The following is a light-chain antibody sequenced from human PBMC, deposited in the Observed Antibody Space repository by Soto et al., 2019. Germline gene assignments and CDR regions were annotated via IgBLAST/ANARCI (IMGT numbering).Light chain of an antibody. CDR3: QQYGSSTDT. J-gene: IGKJ2*01. V-gene: IGKV3-20*01. CDR2: GAS. CDR1: QSVSSSY. Sequence: EIVLTQSPGTLSLSPGERATLSCRASQSVSSSYLAWYQQKPGQAPRLLIYGASSRATGIPDRFSGSGSGTDFTLTISRLEPADFAVYYCQQYGSSTDTFGQGTKLEIK.